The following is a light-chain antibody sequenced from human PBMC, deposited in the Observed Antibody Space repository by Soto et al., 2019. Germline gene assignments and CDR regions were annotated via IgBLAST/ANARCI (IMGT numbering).Light chain of an antibody. CDR2: AAS. Sequence: DSQMTQSPSSVSAAVGDRVTSSCRASQGINKWLAWYQQKPGKAPQLLISAASTLRSGVPSRFSGSGSGTDFILTISNLQPEDFATYFCQQANSFPLTFGGGTKVDIK. V-gene: IGKV1-12*01. J-gene: IGKJ4*01. CDR3: QQANSFPLT. CDR1: QGINKW.